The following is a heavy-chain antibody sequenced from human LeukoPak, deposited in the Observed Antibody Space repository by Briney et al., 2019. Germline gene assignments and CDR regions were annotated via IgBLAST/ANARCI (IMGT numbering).Heavy chain of an antibody. CDR1: GFTVSSNY. CDR3: ARDQRGNWNDTPRY. J-gene: IGHJ4*02. D-gene: IGHD1-1*01. V-gene: IGHV3-53*01. Sequence: GGSLRLSCAASGFTVSSNYMSWVRQAPGKGLEWVSVIYSGGSTYYADSVKGRFTVSRDNAKNTLFLQMNSLRAEDTGLYYCARDQRGNWNDTPRYWGQGTLVTVSS. CDR2: IYSGGST.